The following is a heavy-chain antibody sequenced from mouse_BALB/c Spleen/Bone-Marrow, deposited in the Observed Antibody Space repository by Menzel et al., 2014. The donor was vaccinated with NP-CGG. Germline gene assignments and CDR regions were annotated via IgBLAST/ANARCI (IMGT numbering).Heavy chain of an antibody. D-gene: IGHD1-1*01. Sequence: QVQLQQPGPELVRPGVSVKISCKGSGYKFTDYAMHWVRQSHAKSLEWIGLISTYSGNTHYNQKFKGKATMTVDKSSSTSYMELARLTSEDSAIYYCARKFNGSAYFDYWGQGSTLTVSS. CDR3: ARKFNGSAYFDY. V-gene: IGHV1-67*01. CDR2: ISTYSGNT. J-gene: IGHJ2*01. CDR1: GYKFTDYA.